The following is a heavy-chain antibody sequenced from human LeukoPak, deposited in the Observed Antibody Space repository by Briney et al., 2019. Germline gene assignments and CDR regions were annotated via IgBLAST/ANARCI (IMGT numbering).Heavy chain of an antibody. CDR2: IKQDGSEK. CDR3: AKIGRQLYYFDY. CDR1: GFTFSSYW. Sequence: GGSLRLSCAASGFTFSSYWMSWVRQAPGKGLEWVANIKQDGSEKYYVDSVKGRFTISRDNAKDSLYLQMNSLRAEDTAVYYCAKIGRQLYYFDYWGQGTLVTVSS. V-gene: IGHV3-7*03. D-gene: IGHD6-13*01. J-gene: IGHJ4*02.